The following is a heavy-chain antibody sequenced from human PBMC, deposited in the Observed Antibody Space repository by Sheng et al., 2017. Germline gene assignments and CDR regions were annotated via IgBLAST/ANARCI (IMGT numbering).Heavy chain of an antibody. CDR1: GFTFSYYW. CDR2: IKQDGSEK. CDR3: ARYDYIWGTIFDY. D-gene: IGHD3-16*01. V-gene: IGHV3-7*01. J-gene: IGHJ4*02. Sequence: EVQLVESGGGLVQPGGSLRLSCAASGFTFSYYWMSWVRQTPGKGLEWVASIKQDGSEKYYVDSVKGRFTISRDNAKNSLYLQMNTLRTEDTAVYYCARYDYIWGTIFDYWGQGTLV.